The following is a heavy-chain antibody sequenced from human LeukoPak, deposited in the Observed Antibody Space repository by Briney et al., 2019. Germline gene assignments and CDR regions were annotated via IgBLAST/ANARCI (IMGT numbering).Heavy chain of an antibody. CDR3: ARGAPTVYCSSTSCYDAFDI. Sequence: PSETLSLTCTVSGGSISSYYWSWIRQPPGKGLEWIGEINHSGSTNYNPSLKSRVTISVDTSKNQFSLKLSSVTAADTAVYYCARGAPTVYCSSTSCYDAFDIWGQGTMVTVSS. D-gene: IGHD2-2*01. V-gene: IGHV4-34*01. CDR1: GGSISSYY. CDR2: INHSGST. J-gene: IGHJ3*02.